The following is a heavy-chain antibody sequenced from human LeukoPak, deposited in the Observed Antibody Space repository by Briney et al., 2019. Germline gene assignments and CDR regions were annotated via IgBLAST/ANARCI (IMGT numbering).Heavy chain of an antibody. Sequence: ASVKVSCKASGGTFSSYAISWVRQAPGQGLEWMGGIIPIFGTANYAQKFQGRVTITADESTSTAYMELSSLRSEDTAVYYCASGRYCSSTSCYTYYGMDVWGRGTTVTVSS. CDR3: ASGRYCSSTSCYTYYGMDV. V-gene: IGHV1-69*13. D-gene: IGHD2-2*02. J-gene: IGHJ6*02. CDR2: IIPIFGTA. CDR1: GGTFSSYA.